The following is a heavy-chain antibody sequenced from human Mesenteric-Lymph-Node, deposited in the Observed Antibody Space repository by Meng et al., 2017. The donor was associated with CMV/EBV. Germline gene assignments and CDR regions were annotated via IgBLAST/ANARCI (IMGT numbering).Heavy chain of an antibody. CDR2: TRNKANSYTT. CDR1: GFTFSDHY. CDR3: ARWLRLAAREYYYYYGMDV. J-gene: IGHJ6*02. D-gene: IGHD6-6*01. Sequence: GESLKISCAASGFTFSDHYMDWVRQAPGKGLEWVGRTRNKANSYTTEYAASVKGRFTISRDDSKNSLYLQMNSLKTEDTAVYYCARWLRLAAREYYYYYGMDVWGQGTTVTVSS. V-gene: IGHV3-72*01.